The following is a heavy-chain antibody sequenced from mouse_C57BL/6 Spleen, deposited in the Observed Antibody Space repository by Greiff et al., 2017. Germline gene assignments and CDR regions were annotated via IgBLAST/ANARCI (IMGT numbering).Heavy chain of an antibody. D-gene: IGHD4-1*01. J-gene: IGHJ2*01. CDR3: ARTGKGYYFDY. Sequence: EVKVVESGGGLVQSGRSLRLSCATSGFTFSDFYMEWVRQAPGKGLEWIAASRNKANDYTTEYSASVKGRFIVSRDTSQSILYLQMNALRAEDTAIYYCARTGKGYYFDYWGQGTTLTVSS. CDR1: GFTFSDFY. CDR2: SRNKANDYTT. V-gene: IGHV7-1*01.